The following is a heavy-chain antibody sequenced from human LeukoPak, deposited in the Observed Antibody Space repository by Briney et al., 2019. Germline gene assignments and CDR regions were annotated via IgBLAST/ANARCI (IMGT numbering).Heavy chain of an antibody. J-gene: IGHJ6*04. D-gene: IGHD3-16*01. Sequence: PGGSLRLSCAASGFTFSSSWMHWVRQAPGKGLVWVSRITRDGSSTTYADSVKGRFTTSRDNAKNTLYLQMDSLRDDDTAVYYCARDPGYESSSPFWGGMDVWGNGTTAIVSS. CDR2: ITRDGSST. CDR3: ARDPGYESSSPFWGGMDV. V-gene: IGHV3-74*01. CDR1: GFTFSSSW.